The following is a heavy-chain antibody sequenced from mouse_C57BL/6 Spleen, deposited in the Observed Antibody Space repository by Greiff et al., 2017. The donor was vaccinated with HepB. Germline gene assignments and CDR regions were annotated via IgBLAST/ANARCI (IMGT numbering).Heavy chain of an antibody. CDR1: GYTFTSYW. CDR2: IDPSDSYT. CDR3: VGWLR. Sequence: QVQLQQPGAELVKPGASVKLSCKASGYTFTSYWMQWVKQRPGQGLEWIGEIDPSDSYTNYNQKFKGKATLTVDTSSITAYMHLSSLTSADSAVYYCVGWLRWGQGTTLTVSS. V-gene: IGHV1-50*01. J-gene: IGHJ2*01. D-gene: IGHD2-2*01.